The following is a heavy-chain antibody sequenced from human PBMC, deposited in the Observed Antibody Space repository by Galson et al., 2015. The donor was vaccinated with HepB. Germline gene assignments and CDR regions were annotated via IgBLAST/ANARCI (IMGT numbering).Heavy chain of an antibody. Sequence: SVKVSCKASGYTFTSYDINWVRQATGQGLEWMGWMNPNSGNTGYAQKFQGRVTMTRNTSISTAYMELKSLTSEDTAVYYCANSYCSSTSCHDYFDYWGQGTLVTVSS. D-gene: IGHD2-2*01. CDR2: MNPNSGNT. CDR1: GYTFTSYD. CDR3: ANSYCSSTSCHDYFDY. V-gene: IGHV1-8*01. J-gene: IGHJ4*02.